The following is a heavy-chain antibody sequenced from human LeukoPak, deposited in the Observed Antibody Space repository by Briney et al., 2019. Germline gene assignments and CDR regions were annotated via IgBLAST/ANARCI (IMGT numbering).Heavy chain of an antibody. V-gene: IGHV3-20*04. CDR2: INWNGGST. J-gene: IGHJ5*02. CDR3: ARASYSSSSNWFDP. CDR1: GFTFDDYG. Sequence: GGSLRLSCAASGFTFDDYGMSWVRQAPGKGLEWVSGINWNGGSTGYADSVKGRFTISRDNAKNSLYLQMNSLRAEDTALCYCARASYSSSSNWFDPWGQGTLVTVSS. D-gene: IGHD6-6*01.